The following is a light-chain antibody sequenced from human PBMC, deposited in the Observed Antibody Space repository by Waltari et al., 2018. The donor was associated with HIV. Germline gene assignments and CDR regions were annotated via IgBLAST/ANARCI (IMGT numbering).Light chain of an antibody. CDR2: EDK. J-gene: IGLJ7*01. V-gene: IGLV3-10*01. CDR1: ALPRKY. CDR3: YSTDDSGNPLAV. Sequence: SYELTQPPSVSVSPGQTARITCSGDALPRKYAFWYQQKSGQAPVLVLYEDKRRPAGIPERFSGSSSGTMATLTISGAQVEDEGDYYCYSTDDSGNPLAVFGGGTQLTVL.